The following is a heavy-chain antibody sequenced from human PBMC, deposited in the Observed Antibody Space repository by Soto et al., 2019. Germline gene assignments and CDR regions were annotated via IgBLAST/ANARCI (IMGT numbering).Heavy chain of an antibody. Sequence: GASVKVSCKASGYTFTSYAMHWVRQAPGQRLEWMGWINAGNGNTKYSQKFQGRVTITRDTSASTAYMELSSLRSEDTAVYYCARSLGYCTNGVCPMDVWGQGTTVTV. CDR3: ARSLGYCTNGVCPMDV. CDR1: GYTFTSYA. V-gene: IGHV1-3*01. J-gene: IGHJ6*02. D-gene: IGHD2-8*01. CDR2: INAGNGNT.